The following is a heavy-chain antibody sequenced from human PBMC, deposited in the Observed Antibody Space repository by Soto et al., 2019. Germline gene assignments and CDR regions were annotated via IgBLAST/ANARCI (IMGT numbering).Heavy chain of an antibody. J-gene: IGHJ4*02. D-gene: IGHD2-21*02. Sequence: GGSLRLSCAASGFTFSSYAMSWVRQGPGKGLEWVSAISESGGSTYYADSVKGRFTISRDNSKNTLYLQMNSLRVEDTAVYYCAKPSTRYCGGDCSWDYWGQGTLVTVSS. CDR1: GFTFSSYA. CDR3: AKPSTRYCGGDCSWDY. CDR2: ISESGGST. V-gene: IGHV3-23*01.